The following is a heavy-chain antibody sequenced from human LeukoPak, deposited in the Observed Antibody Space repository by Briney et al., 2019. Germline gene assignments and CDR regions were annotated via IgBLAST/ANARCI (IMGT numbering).Heavy chain of an antibody. CDR2: IYSGGST. J-gene: IGHJ6*02. V-gene: IGHV3-66*01. Sequence: GGSLRLSCAASGFTVSSNYMSWVRQAPGKGLEWVSVIYSGGSTYYADSVKGRFTISRDNSKNTLYLQMNSLRAKDTAVYYCARGYSSSWYTGVYYYYYGMDVWGQGTTVTVSS. CDR1: GFTVSSNY. D-gene: IGHD6-13*01. CDR3: ARGYSSSWYTGVYYYYYGMDV.